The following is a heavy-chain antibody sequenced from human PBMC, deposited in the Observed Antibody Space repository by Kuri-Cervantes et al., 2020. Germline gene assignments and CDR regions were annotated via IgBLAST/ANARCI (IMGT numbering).Heavy chain of an antibody. D-gene: IGHD3-10*01. CDR1: GFTFSSYA. CDR3: LGVGDY. CDR2: ISYDGSNK. V-gene: IGHV3-30-3*01. J-gene: IGHJ4*02. Sequence: SLKISCAASGFTFSSYAMHWVRQAPGKVLERVAVISYDGSNKYYADSAKGRFTISRDNSKNTLYLQMNSLRAEDTAVYYCLGVGDYWGQGTLVTVSS.